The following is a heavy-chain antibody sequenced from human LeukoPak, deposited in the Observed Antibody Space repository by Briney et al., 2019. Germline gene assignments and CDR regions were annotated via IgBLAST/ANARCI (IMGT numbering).Heavy chain of an antibody. CDR1: GGSISSSSYY. CDR2: IYYSGST. Sequence: PSETLSLTCTVSGGSISSSSYYWGWIRQPPGKGLEWIGSIYYSGSTYYNPSLKSRVTISVDTSKNQFSLKLSSVTAADTAVYYCARHVVGATSHYFDYWGQGTLVTVSS. J-gene: IGHJ4*02. D-gene: IGHD1-26*01. V-gene: IGHV4-39*01. CDR3: ARHVVGATSHYFDY.